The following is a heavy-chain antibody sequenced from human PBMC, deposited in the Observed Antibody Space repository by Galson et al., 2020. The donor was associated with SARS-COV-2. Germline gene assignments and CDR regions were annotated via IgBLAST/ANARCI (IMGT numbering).Heavy chain of an antibody. J-gene: IGHJ6*02. CDR3: AWTSSWYVFGDYYGMDV. CDR1: GFTFSSYW. V-gene: IGHV3-23*01. D-gene: IGHD6-13*01. Sequence: GESLKISCAASGFTFSSYWMSWVRQAPGKGLEWVSAISCSGGSTYYADPVKGRFTISRDNSKNTLYLQMNSLRAEDTAVYYCAWTSSWYVFGDYYGMDVWGQGTTVTVSS. CDR2: ISCSGGST.